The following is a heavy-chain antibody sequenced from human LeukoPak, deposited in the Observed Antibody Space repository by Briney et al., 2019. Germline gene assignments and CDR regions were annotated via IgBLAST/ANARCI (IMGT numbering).Heavy chain of an antibody. Sequence: GGSLRLSCAVSGFTFSSYAMHWVRQAPGKGLEWVTVISYHARDQFYADSVKGRFTVSRDNSKNTLYLQMNSLRAEDSAVYYCAAQPCSGGVCYLDYWGQGTLVTVSS. CDR3: AAQPCSGGVCYLDY. CDR2: ISYHARDQ. CDR1: GFTFSSYA. V-gene: IGHV3-30*04. D-gene: IGHD2-8*02. J-gene: IGHJ4*02.